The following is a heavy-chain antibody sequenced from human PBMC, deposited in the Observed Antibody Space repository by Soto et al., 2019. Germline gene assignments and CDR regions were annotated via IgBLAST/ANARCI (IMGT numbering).Heavy chain of an antibody. CDR2: ISWNSGSI. D-gene: IGHD6-19*01. J-gene: IGHJ4*02. CDR3: AKDTTHTQWLVLAD. V-gene: IGHV3-9*01. Sequence: GGSLILSCAASGFTFDDYAMHWVRQAPGKGLEWVSGISWNSGSIGYADSVKGRFTISRDNAKNSLYLQMNSLRAEDTALYYCAKDTTHTQWLVLADWGQGTLVTVSS. CDR1: GFTFDDYA.